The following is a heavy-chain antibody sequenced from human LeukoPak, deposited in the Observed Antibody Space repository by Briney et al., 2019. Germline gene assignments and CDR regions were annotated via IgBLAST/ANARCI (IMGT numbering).Heavy chain of an antibody. V-gene: IGHV4-39*02. Sequence: ASETLSLTCTVSGGSISSHLYFWAWIRQPPGKGLEWIGSIYYGGSTYYNPSLKRRVTISVDTSKDDFSLKLASVTAADTAMYYCARMVRGVVLDPNYYPYHMDVWGTGTTVSVSS. J-gene: IGHJ6*03. D-gene: IGHD3-10*01. CDR1: GGSISSHLYF. CDR3: ARMVRGVVLDPNYYPYHMDV. CDR2: IYYGGST.